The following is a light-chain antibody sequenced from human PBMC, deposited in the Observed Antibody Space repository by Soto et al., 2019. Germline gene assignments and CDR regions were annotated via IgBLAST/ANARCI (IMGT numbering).Light chain of an antibody. CDR1: TSNIRRHT. CDR2: SNV. Sequence: QSVLTQPPSASGTPGQRVMMSCSGSTSNIRRHTVNWYQQLPGAAPKLLIYSNVQRPSGVPDRFSGSKSGTSASLAISGLQSEDEGDYYCAAWDDNLNGLVFGGGTKLTVL. J-gene: IGLJ2*01. CDR3: AAWDDNLNGLV. V-gene: IGLV1-44*01.